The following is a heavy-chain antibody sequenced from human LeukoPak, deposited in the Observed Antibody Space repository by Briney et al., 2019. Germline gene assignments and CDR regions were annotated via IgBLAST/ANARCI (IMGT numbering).Heavy chain of an antibody. CDR1: GVSISSFY. Sequence: SETLSLTCTGSGVSISSFYWSWLRQPPGQGLEGISYTYYSGSTNSNHSLKSRATISLDTSKNQFSLKLSSVTAADTAVYYCARHDGSSWYYAFDVWGQGTMVTVSS. D-gene: IGHD6-13*01. V-gene: IGHV4-59*08. CDR3: ARHDGSSWYYAFDV. CDR2: TYYSGST. J-gene: IGHJ3*01.